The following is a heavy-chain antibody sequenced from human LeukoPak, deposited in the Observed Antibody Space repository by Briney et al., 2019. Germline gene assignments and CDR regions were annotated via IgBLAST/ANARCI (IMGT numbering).Heavy chain of an antibody. D-gene: IGHD1-14*01. CDR2: IWYDGSNK. J-gene: IGHJ6*02. Sequence: SGGSLRLSCAASGFTFSSYGMHWVRQAPGKGLEWVAVIWYDGSNKYYADSVKGRFTISRDNSKNTLYLQMNSLRAEDTAVYYCARDGIQDPNGMDVWGQGTTVTVSS. CDR3: ARDGIQDPNGMDV. V-gene: IGHV3-33*01. CDR1: GFTFSSYG.